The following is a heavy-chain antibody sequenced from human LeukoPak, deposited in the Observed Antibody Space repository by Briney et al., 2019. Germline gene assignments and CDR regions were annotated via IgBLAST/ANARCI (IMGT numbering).Heavy chain of an antibody. CDR2: IYYSGST. V-gene: IGHV4-31*03. J-gene: IGHJ4*02. Sequence: PSETLSLTCTVSGSSISSGGYYWSWIRQHPGKGLEWIGYIYYSGSTYYNPSLKSRVTISVDTSKNQFSLKLSSVTAADTAVYYCARGWGDYYGSGSPFDYWGQGTLVTVSS. CDR1: GSSISSGGYY. CDR3: ARGWGDYYGSGSPFDY. D-gene: IGHD3-10*01.